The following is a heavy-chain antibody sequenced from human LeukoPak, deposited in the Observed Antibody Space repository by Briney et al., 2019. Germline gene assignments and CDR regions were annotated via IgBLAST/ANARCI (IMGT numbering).Heavy chain of an antibody. CDR2: IKSKTDGGTT. Sequence: PGGSLRLSCAASGFTFSNAWMSWVRQAPGKGLEWVGRIKSKTDGGTTDYAAPVKGRFTISRDDSKNTLYLQMNSLKTEDTAVYYCTTDRPVDTAMVVYYYGMDVWGQGTTVTVFS. J-gene: IGHJ6*02. CDR3: TTDRPVDTAMVVYYYGMDV. V-gene: IGHV3-15*01. D-gene: IGHD5-18*01. CDR1: GFTFSNAW.